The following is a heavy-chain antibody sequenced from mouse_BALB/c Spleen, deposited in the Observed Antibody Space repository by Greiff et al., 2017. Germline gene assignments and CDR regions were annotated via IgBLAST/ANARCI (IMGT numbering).Heavy chain of an antibody. Sequence: QVHVKQSGPGLVAPSQSLSITCTVSGFSLTSYGVHWVRQPPGKGLEWLGVIWAGGSTNYNSALMSRLSISKDNSKSQVFLKMNSLQTDDTAMYYCAREYYGLDYWGQGTTLTVSS. D-gene: IGHD1-1*02. V-gene: IGHV2-9*02. J-gene: IGHJ2*01. CDR2: IWAGGST. CDR1: GFSLTSYG. CDR3: AREYYGLDY.